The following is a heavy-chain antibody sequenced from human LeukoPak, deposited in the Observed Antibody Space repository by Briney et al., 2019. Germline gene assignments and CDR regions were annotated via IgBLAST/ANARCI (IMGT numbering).Heavy chain of an antibody. D-gene: IGHD6-19*01. CDR1: GYTFTGYY. J-gene: IGHJ5*02. CDR3: ARDSRGAVAWYDNWFDP. Sequence: ASVKVSCKASGYTFTGYYMHWVRRAPGQGLEWMGWINPNSGGTNYAQKFQGRVTMTRDMSISTAYMELSRLRSDDTAVYYCARDSRGAVAWYDNWFDPWGQGTLVTVSS. V-gene: IGHV1-2*02. CDR2: INPNSGGT.